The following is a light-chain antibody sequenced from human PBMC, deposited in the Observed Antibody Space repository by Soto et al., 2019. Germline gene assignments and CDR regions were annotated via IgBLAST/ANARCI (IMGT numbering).Light chain of an antibody. J-gene: IGKJ5*01. V-gene: IGKV1-5*03. CDR2: KAS. CDR3: QQRSYPIT. CDR1: QSISSW. Sequence: IQMTQSPSTLSASVGYRFTLTCRASQSISSWLAWYQQKPGKAPKLLIYKASTLKSGVPSRFSGSGSESDFTLTISSLEPEDFAVYYCQQRSYPITFGQGTRLEIK.